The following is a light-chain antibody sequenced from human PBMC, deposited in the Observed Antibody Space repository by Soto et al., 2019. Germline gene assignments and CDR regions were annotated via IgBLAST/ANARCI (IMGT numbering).Light chain of an antibody. V-gene: IGKV1-27*01. Sequence: DIQMTQSPSSLSASVGDRGTITCRASQGISNYLAWYQQKPGKVPKLLIYAASTLQSGVPSRFSGSGSRTDFTLTISSLQPEDFATYFCQQSFSVRSWTFGQGTKVAI. CDR3: QQSFSVRSWT. CDR1: QGISNY. CDR2: AAS. J-gene: IGKJ1*01.